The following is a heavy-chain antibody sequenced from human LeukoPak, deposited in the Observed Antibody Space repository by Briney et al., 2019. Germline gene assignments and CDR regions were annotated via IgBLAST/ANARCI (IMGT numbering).Heavy chain of an antibody. V-gene: IGHV1-46*03. J-gene: IGHJ4*02. CDR1: GYTFTSYY. CDR2: INPSGGST. D-gene: IGHD2-2*01. CDR3: AFDIVVVPAAIRLADGLDY. Sequence: ASVKVSCKASGYTFTSYYMHWVRQAPGQGLEWMGIINPSGGSTSYAQKFQGRVTITTDESTSTAYMELSSLRSEDTAVYYCAFDIVVVPAAIRLADGLDYWGQGTLVTVSS.